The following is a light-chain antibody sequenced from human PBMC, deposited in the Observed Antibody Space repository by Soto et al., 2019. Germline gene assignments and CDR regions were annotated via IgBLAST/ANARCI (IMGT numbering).Light chain of an antibody. CDR1: QSIGGF. CDR3: QQSYSTPIT. CDR2: AAS. Sequence: DIQMTQSPSSLSVSVGGRVTITCRASQSIGGFLNWYQQKLGKAPKLLIYAASSLQSGVPSRFSGSGSGTDLTLTISSLQPEDFATYYCQQSYSTPITFGGGTKVDI. V-gene: IGKV1-39*01. J-gene: IGKJ4*01.